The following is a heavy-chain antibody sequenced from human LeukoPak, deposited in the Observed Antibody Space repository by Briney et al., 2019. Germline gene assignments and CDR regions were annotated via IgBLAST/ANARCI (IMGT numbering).Heavy chain of an antibody. CDR1: GFTVSSNY. Sequence: GGSLRLSCAASGFTVSSNYMSWVRHAPATGLELVSVIYSGGNTYYADSGKGRFTISRDNSKNTLYLQMNSLRAEDTVVYYWASDSSSWYGGTNWGQGTLVTVSS. CDR3: ASDSSSWYGGTN. J-gene: IGHJ4*02. CDR2: IYSGGNT. V-gene: IGHV3-66*02. D-gene: IGHD6-13*01.